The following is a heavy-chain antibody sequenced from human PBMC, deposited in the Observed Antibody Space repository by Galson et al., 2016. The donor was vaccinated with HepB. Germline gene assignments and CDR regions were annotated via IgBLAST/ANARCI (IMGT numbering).Heavy chain of an antibody. CDR3: ARDAKTGDLDFDY. Sequence: SLRLYCAASGFTFSDYYMGWIRQAPGKGLECVSSISSGNADTVYYAAPVKGRITNSRDNTKNSLLLQMSPLRAEDTALYYCARDAKTGDLDFDYWGQGTLVLVSS. CDR2: ISSGNADTV. CDR1: GFTFSDYY. D-gene: IGHD7-27*01. J-gene: IGHJ4*02. V-gene: IGHV3-11*01.